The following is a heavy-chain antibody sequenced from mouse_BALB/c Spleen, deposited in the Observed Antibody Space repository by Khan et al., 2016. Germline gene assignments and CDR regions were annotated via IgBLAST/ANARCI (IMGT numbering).Heavy chain of an antibody. J-gene: IGHJ3*01. CDR3: AGSPTARATGFAY. Sequence: QIQLVQSGPELKKPGETVKISCKASGYTFTNYGMNWVKQAPGKGLKWMGWINTYTGEPTYADDFKGRFAFSLETAASTAYLQINNLKNEDTATYSCAGSPTARATGFAYWGQGTLVTVSA. D-gene: IGHD3-2*01. V-gene: IGHV9-3-1*01. CDR2: INTYTGEP. CDR1: GYTFTNYG.